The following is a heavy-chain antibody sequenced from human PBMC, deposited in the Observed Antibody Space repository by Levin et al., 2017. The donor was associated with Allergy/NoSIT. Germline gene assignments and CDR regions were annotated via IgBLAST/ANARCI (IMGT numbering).Heavy chain of an antibody. V-gene: IGHV1-2*02. Sequence: GGSLRLSCKASGYTFTDYYLHWVRQAPGQGLEWMGWISPHRGGSNYAQKFEGRLTMNRDTSINTAYMELSSLRSDDSAVYYCARSLSGMWELLCYFDYWGQGTLVTVSS. CDR2: ISPHRGGS. CDR3: ARSLSGMWELLCYFDY. CDR1: GYTFTDYY. J-gene: IGHJ4*02. D-gene: IGHD4-23*01.